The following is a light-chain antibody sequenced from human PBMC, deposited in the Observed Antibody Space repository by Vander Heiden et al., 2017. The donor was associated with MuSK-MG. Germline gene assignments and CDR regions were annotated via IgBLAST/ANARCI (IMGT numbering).Light chain of an antibody. CDR3: QKYKSYSPWT. CDR2: KVC. J-gene: IGKJ1*01. Sequence: IPITQAPSSLSASVGDRVTITCRASQSISSWLAWYPQKPGNAPKLLSYKVCSLESGVPSRFSGSGCGTEFTLTISRLQPDDFATYYCQKYKSYSPWTFGQGTKVEIK. V-gene: IGKV1-5*03. CDR1: QSISSW.